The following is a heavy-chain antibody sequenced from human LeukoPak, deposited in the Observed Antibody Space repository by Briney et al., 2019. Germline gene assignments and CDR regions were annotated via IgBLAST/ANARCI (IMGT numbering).Heavy chain of an antibody. Sequence: GGSLRLSCAASGFTFSNYAMSWVRQAPGKGLEWVSAISRSGRYYADSVKGRFTISRDDSKNILYLQMNSLRVEDAAVYYCAKDVPHSGWAFDIRGQGTLVTVSS. V-gene: IGHV3-23*01. D-gene: IGHD6-19*01. CDR3: AKDVPHSGWAFDI. CDR2: ISRSGR. J-gene: IGHJ3*02. CDR1: GFTFSNYA.